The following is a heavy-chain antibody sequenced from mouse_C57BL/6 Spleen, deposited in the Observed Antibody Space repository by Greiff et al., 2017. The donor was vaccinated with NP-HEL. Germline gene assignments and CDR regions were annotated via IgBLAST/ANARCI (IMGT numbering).Heavy chain of an antibody. CDR2: I. CDR3: ARDDLYGSSYSFDY. V-gene: IGHV5-4*01. J-gene: IGHJ2*01. Sequence: EVKLVESGGGLVKPGGSLKLSCAASGFTFSSYAMSWVRQTPEKRLEWVATISRDNAKNNLYLQMSHLKSEDTAMYYGARDDLYGSSYSFDYWGQGTTLTVSS. CDR1: GFTFSSYA. D-gene: IGHD1-1*01.